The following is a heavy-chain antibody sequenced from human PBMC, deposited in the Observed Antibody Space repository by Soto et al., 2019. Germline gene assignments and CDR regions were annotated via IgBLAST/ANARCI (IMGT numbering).Heavy chain of an antibody. CDR3: ARGSKLRFLEWLPQHLYYYYYYGMDV. CDR2: MNPNSGNT. V-gene: IGHV1-8*01. J-gene: IGHJ6*02. D-gene: IGHD3-3*01. CDR1: GYTFTSYD. Sequence: GASVKVSCKASGYTFTSYDINWVRQATGQGLEWMGWMNPNSGNTGYAQKFQGRVTMTRNTSISTAYMELSSLRSEDTAVYYCARGSKLRFLEWLPQHLYYYYYYGMDVWGQGTTVTVSS.